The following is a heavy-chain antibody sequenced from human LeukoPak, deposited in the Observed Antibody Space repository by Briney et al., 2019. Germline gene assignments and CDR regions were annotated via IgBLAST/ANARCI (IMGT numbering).Heavy chain of an antibody. CDR1: GGSISSYY. V-gene: IGHV4-4*07. D-gene: IGHD3-22*01. Sequence: PSETLSLTCTVPGGSISSYYWSWIRQPAGKGLEWIGRIYTSGSTNYNPSLKSRVTISVDTSKNQFSLKLSSVTAADTAVYYCAREGRYYDSSGPFYWGQGTLVTVSS. CDR2: IYTSGST. CDR3: AREGRYYDSSGPFY. J-gene: IGHJ4*02.